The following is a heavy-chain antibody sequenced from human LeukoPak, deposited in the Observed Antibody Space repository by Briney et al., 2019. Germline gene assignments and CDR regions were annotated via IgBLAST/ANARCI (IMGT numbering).Heavy chain of an antibody. V-gene: IGHV3-30*18. CDR1: GFPFSGYG. J-gene: IGHJ4*02. CDR3: AKDRGFSYASGSSELDY. CDR2: ISHDGSHK. Sequence: PGGSLRLSCAASGFPFSGYGMHWVRLAPGKGLAGVAVISHDGSHKYYADSVQGRFTIYRDNPRNTVYLQMNSLRDEDTAIYYCAKDRGFSYASGSSELDYWGQGTPVTVSS. D-gene: IGHD3-10*01.